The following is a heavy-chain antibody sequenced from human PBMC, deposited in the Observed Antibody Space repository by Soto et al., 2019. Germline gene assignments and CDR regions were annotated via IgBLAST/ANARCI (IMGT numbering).Heavy chain of an antibody. V-gene: IGHV3-33*01. CDR3: TRGVWHLEH. CDR1: GYTFSTYG. CDR2: IWNDGSNK. Sequence: QVQLVESGGGVVQPGRSLRLSCVASGYTFSTYGMHWIRQAPGKGLEWVAVIWNDGSNKYYADSVKGRFTISRDTPKNTLYLDMNSLRVEDTAVYYCTRGVWHLEHWGQGTLVTVSS. J-gene: IGHJ5*02.